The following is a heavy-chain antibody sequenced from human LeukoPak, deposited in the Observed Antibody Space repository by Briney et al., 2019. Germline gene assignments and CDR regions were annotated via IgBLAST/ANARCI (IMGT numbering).Heavy chain of an antibody. J-gene: IGHJ3*02. CDR1: GGSISSYY. Sequence: SETLSLACTVSGGSISSYYWSWIRQPPGKGLEWIGYIYYSGSTNYNPSLKSRVTISVDTSKNQFSLKLSSVTAADTAVYYCARESGSYGDYAFDIWGQGTMVTVSS. D-gene: IGHD1-26*01. V-gene: IGHV4-59*01. CDR2: IYYSGST. CDR3: ARESGSYGDYAFDI.